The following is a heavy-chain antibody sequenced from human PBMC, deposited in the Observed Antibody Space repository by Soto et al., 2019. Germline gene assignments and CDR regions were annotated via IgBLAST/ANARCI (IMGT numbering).Heavy chain of an antibody. V-gene: IGHV4-39*01. CDR1: GGSISSSSYY. CDR2: IYYSGST. D-gene: IGHD3-22*01. Sequence: PSETLSLTCTVSGGSISSSSYYWGWIRHPPGKGLEWIGSIYYSGSTYYNPSLKSRVTISVDTSKNQFSLKLSSVTAADTAVYYCARHDSPYYYDSSGLDPWGQGTLVTVSS. CDR3: ARHDSPYYYDSSGLDP. J-gene: IGHJ5*02.